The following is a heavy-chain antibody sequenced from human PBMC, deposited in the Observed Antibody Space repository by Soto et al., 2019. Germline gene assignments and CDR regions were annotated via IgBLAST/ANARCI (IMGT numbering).Heavy chain of an antibody. CDR3: ARVGTWVPDYYDSSPYTFDNWFDP. D-gene: IGHD3-22*01. CDR1: GXSVSSGDY. CDR2: IYHGGST. Sequence: XTLSLPSPVSGXSVSSGDYWGWPLHGPVKWLGCIGSIYHGGSTYYNPSLNSRVTLEIDMTNNHVSLILNSVNAADTAVYYCARVGTWVPDYYDSSPYTFDNWFDPWGQGTLFTVSS. J-gene: IGHJ5*02. V-gene: IGHV4-38-2*02.